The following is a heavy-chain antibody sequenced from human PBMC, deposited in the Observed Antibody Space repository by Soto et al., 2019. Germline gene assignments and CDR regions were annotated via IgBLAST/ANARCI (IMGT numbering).Heavy chain of an antibody. CDR2: IDPSDSQT. CDR3: ARQIYDSDTGPNFQYYFDS. J-gene: IGHJ4*01. CDR1: GYSFAGYL. Sequence: GESLKISFKGSGYSFAGYLITWVRQKPGKGLEWMGRIDPSDSQTYYSPSFRGHVTISVTKSITTVFLQWSSLRASDTAMYYCARQIYDSDTGPNFQYYFDSWGHGTQVNVSS. D-gene: IGHD3-22*01. V-gene: IGHV5-10-1*01.